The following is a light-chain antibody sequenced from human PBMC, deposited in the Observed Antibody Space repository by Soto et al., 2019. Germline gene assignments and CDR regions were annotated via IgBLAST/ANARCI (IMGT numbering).Light chain of an antibody. CDR2: DAS. CDR3: QQFNSYPGR. Sequence: AIQLTQSPSSLSASVGDRVTITCRASQGFGSALAWYQQKPGKAPKLLIYDASSLESGVPSRFSGSGSRTDFAIIMSRMQTEHSATYYCQQFNSYPGRFCQGTKV. J-gene: IGKJ1*01. CDR1: QGFGSA. V-gene: IGKV1-13*02.